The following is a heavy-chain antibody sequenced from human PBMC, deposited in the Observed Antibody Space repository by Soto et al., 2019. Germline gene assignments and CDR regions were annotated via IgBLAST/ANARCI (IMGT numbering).Heavy chain of an antibody. CDR2: ISYDGSNK. CDR1: GFTFSSYG. CDR3: AKVIGGYNDY. Sequence: PGGSLRLSCAASGFTFSSYGMHWVRQAPGKGLEWVAVISYDGSNKYYADSVKGRFTISRDNSKNTLYLQMNSLRAEDTAVYYCAKVIGGYNDYWGQGXLVTVYS. D-gene: IGHD3-22*01. J-gene: IGHJ4*02. V-gene: IGHV3-30*18.